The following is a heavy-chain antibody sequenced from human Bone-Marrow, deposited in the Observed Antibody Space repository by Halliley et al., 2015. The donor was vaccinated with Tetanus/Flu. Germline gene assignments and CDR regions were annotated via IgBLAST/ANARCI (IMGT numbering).Heavy chain of an antibody. V-gene: IGHV3-15*04. J-gene: IGHJ5*02. CDR1: EFTFSNAW. CDR2: IGSKIDGGTT. D-gene: IGHD2-21*01. Sequence: SLRLSCAASEFTFSNAWMNWVRQAPGKGLEWVGRIGSKIDGGTTDYAAPVTGRFTISRNDSKNTLYLQMNSLKTEDTSTYYCSPDPRGRYCGGAGCSPHRGGKLDPWGQGTLVTVSS. CDR3: SPDPRGRYCGGAGCSPHRGGKLDP.